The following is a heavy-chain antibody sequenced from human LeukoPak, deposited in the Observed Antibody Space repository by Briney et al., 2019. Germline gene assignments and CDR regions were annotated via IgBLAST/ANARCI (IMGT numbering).Heavy chain of an antibody. D-gene: IGHD3-10*01. CDR2: ISYDGSNK. J-gene: IGHJ5*02. CDR3: AKDLRSYYIWADNWFDP. Sequence: GRSLRLSCAASGFTFSSYGMHWVRQAPGKGLEWVAVISYDGSNKYYADSVKGRFTISRDNSKNTLYLQMNSLRAEDTAVYYCAKDLRSYYIWADNWFDPWGQGTLVTVSS. V-gene: IGHV3-30*18. CDR1: GFTFSSYG.